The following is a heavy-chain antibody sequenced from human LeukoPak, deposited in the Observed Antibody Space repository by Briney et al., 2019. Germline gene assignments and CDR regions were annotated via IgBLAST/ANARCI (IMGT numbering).Heavy chain of an antibody. CDR2: IYYSGST. J-gene: IGHJ4*02. Sequence: SETLSLTCTVSGGSISSGGYSWSWIRQHPGKGLEWIGYIYYSGSTYYNPSLKSRVTISVDTSKNQFSLKLSSVTAADTAVYYCASPNYGSVADYWGQGTLVTVSS. V-gene: IGHV4-31*03. CDR1: GGSISSGGYS. CDR3: ASPNYGSVADY. D-gene: IGHD4/OR15-4a*01.